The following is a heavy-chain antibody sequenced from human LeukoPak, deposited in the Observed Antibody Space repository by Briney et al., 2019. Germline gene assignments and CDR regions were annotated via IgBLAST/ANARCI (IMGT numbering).Heavy chain of an antibody. Sequence: ASVKVSCKASGYTFTGYYIHWVRQAPGQGLEWMGWINPIIAGSNYAEKFQGRVTTTRDTSINTAYMEVTRLTSDDTAVYYCAREEGSFDYWGQGTLVTISS. V-gene: IGHV1-2*02. CDR3: AREEGSFDY. CDR2: INPIIAGS. CDR1: GYTFTGYY. J-gene: IGHJ4*02.